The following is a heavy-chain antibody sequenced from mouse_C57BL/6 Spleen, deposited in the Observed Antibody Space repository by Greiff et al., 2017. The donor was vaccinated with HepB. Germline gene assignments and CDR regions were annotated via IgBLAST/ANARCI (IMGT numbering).Heavy chain of an antibody. CDR3: ARWELNFFAY. CDR2: IHPNSGST. J-gene: IGHJ3*01. Sequence: QVQLQQPGAELVKPGASVTLSCKASGYTFTSFWMHWVKQRPGQGLEWIGMIHPNSGSTNYNEKFKSKATLTVDKSASTAYMQLSSLTSEDSAVYYCARWELNFFAYRGQETLVTVSA. CDR1: GYTFTSFW. D-gene: IGHD4-1*01. V-gene: IGHV1-64*01.